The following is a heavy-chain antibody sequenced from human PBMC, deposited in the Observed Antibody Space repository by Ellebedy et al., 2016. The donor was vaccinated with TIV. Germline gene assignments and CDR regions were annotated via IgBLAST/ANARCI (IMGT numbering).Heavy chain of an antibody. V-gene: IGHV3-64D*06. J-gene: IGHJ1*01. Sequence: GESLKISCSASGFTFSSYVMHWVRQAPGKGLEYVSAISSNGGSTYYADFVKGRFTISRDNSKNTLYLQMSSLRAEDTAVYYCAKDFPAGIAAGYFQHWGQGALVTVSS. CDR3: AKDFPAGIAAGYFQH. CDR2: ISSNGGST. CDR1: GFTFSSYV. D-gene: IGHD6-13*01.